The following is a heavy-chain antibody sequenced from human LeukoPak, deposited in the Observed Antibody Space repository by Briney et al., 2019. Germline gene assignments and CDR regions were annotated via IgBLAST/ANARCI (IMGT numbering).Heavy chain of an antibody. CDR2: ISYDGSNK. V-gene: IGHV3-30-3*01. CDR1: GFTFSSYA. J-gene: IGHJ6*02. Sequence: GESLRLSCAASGFTFSSYAMHWVRQAPGKGLEWVAVISYDGSNKYYADSVKGRFTISRDNSKNTLYLQMNSLRAEDTAVYYCARASRGLSYYYYYGMDVWGQGTTVTVSS. CDR3: ARASRGLSYYYYYGMDV.